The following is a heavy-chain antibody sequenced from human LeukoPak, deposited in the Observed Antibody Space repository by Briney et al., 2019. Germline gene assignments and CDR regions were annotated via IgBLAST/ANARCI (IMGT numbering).Heavy chain of an antibody. D-gene: IGHD6-6*01. CDR3: ARELAASFDY. CDR2: IYTSGST. V-gene: IGHV4-61*02. Sequence: SQTLSLTCTVSGGSISSGSYYWRWIRQPAGKGLEWIGRIYTSGSTNYNPSLKSRVTISVDTSKNQFSLKLSSVTAADTAVYYCARELAASFDYWGQGTLVTVSS. CDR1: GGSISSGSYY. J-gene: IGHJ4*02.